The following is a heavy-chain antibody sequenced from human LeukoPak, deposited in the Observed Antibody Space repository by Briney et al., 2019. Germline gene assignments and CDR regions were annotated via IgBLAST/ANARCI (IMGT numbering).Heavy chain of an antibody. CDR1: GFTFSSYA. J-gene: IGHJ6*04. CDR2: ISSNGGST. Sequence: GGSLRLSCPASGFTFSSYAMHWVRQAPGKGLEYVSGISSNGGSTYYADSVKGRFTISRDDPKNTLYLQMSSLRAEDTAVYYCVKDQGYSSSWSYAMDVWGKGTTVIVSS. V-gene: IGHV3-64D*06. D-gene: IGHD6-13*01. CDR3: VKDQGYSSSWSYAMDV.